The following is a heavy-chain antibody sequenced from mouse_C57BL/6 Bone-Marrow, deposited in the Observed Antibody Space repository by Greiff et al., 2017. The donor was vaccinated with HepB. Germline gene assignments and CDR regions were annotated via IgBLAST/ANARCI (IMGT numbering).Heavy chain of an antibody. CDR1: GYTFTSYW. CDR3: ARWNYYGSSNWYFDV. D-gene: IGHD1-1*01. CDR2: IYPGSGST. J-gene: IGHJ1*03. Sequence: QVQLQQPGAELVKPGASVKMSCKASGYTFTSYWITWVKQRPGQGLEWIGDIYPGSGSTNYNEKFKSKATLTVDTSSSTAYMQLSSLTSEDSAVYYCARWNYYGSSNWYFDVWGTGTTVTVSS. V-gene: IGHV1-55*01.